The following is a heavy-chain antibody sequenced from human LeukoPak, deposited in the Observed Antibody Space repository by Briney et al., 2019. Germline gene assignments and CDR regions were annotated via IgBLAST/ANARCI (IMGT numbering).Heavy chain of an antibody. CDR1: GFTFSNYA. CDR2: ISGSGGST. Sequence: GGSLRLSCAASGFTFSNYAMTWVRQAPGKGLEWVSTISGSGGSTYYADSVKGRFTISRDNSKNTLYLQMNSLRAEDTATYYCAKDPYSTGRLSYFDYWGQGTLVTVSS. J-gene: IGHJ4*02. D-gene: IGHD6-19*01. V-gene: IGHV3-23*01. CDR3: AKDPYSTGRLSYFDY.